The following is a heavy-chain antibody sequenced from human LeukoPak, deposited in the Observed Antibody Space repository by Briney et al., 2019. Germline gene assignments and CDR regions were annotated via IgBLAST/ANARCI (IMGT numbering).Heavy chain of an antibody. CDR3: ATWYYDILTGYYTHDY. CDR2: FDPEDGET. CDR1: GYTLTELS. V-gene: IGHV1-24*01. Sequence: ASVKVSCKVSGYTLTELSMHWVRQAPGKGLEWMGGFDPEDGETIYAQKFQGRVTMTEDTSTGTAYMELSSLRSEDTAVYYCATWYYDILTGYYTHDYWGQGTLVTVSS. J-gene: IGHJ4*02. D-gene: IGHD3-9*01.